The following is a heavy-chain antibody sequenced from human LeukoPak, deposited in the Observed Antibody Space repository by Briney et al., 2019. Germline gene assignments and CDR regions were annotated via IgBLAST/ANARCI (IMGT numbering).Heavy chain of an antibody. CDR1: GGSFSGYY. V-gene: IGHV4-59*01. D-gene: IGHD3-22*01. Sequence: PSETLSLTCAVYGGSFSGYYWSWIRQPPGKGLEWIGYIYYSGGTNYNPSLKSRVTISVDTSKNQFSLKLSSVTAADTAVYYCARSPSWYYDSSGYYLPYWYFDLWGRGTLVTVSS. CDR2: IYYSGGT. J-gene: IGHJ2*01. CDR3: ARSPSWYYDSSGYYLPYWYFDL.